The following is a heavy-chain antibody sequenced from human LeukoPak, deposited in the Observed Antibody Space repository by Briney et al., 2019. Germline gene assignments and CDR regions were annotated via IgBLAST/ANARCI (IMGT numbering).Heavy chain of an antibody. CDR2: ISYDGRNK. CDR1: GFTFSTYG. CDR3: AKGGDYYGSGTKGYYFDY. D-gene: IGHD3-10*01. Sequence: GGSLRLSCAASGFTFSTYGMHWVRQAPGKGLEWVAAISYDGRNKYYPDSVKGRFTFSKDNSKNTLYLQMNSLRAEDTAVYYCAKGGDYYGSGTKGYYFDYWGQGTLVTVSS. J-gene: IGHJ4*02. V-gene: IGHV3-30*18.